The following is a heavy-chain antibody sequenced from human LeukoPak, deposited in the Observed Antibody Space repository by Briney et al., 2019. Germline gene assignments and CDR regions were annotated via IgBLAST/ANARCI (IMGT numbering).Heavy chain of an antibody. Sequence: GGSLRLSCAASGFIFSSYWMSWVRQAPGKGLEWVANIKQDGSEKYYVDSVKGRFTISRDNAKNSLYLQMNSLRAEDTAVYHCARDRQQLILGWFDPWGQGTLVTVSS. J-gene: IGHJ5*02. CDR2: IKQDGSEK. CDR1: GFIFSSYW. CDR3: ARDRQQLILGWFDP. V-gene: IGHV3-7*01. D-gene: IGHD6-13*01.